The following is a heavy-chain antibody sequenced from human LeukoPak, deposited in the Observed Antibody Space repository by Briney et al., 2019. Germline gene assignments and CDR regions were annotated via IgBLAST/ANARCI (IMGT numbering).Heavy chain of an antibody. J-gene: IGHJ5*02. CDR1: GFPFSNYA. Sequence: RGSLRLSCSAPGFPFSNYAIHWVRQAPGKGLQYFSAISTNGGSTYYADSVKGRFTISRDNSKNTLYLQMSSLRAEDTAVYYCVRGDRWFDPGGQGTLVTVSS. D-gene: IGHD2-21*01. V-gene: IGHV3-64D*06. CDR2: ISTNGGST. CDR3: VRGDRWFDP.